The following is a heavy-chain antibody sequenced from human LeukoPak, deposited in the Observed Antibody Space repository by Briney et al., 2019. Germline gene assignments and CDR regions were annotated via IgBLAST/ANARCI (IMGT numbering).Heavy chain of an antibody. J-gene: IGHJ6*02. CDR3: AGVGYDFWSGYYYSGMDV. D-gene: IGHD3-3*01. V-gene: IGHV4-59*01. CDR1: GGSISSYY. CDR2: IYYSGST. Sequence: SETLSLTCTVSGGSISSYYWSWIRQPPGKGLEWIGYIYYSGSTNYNPSLKSRVTISVDTSKNQFSLKLSSVTAADTAVYYCAGVGYDFWSGYYYSGMDVWGQGTTVTVSS.